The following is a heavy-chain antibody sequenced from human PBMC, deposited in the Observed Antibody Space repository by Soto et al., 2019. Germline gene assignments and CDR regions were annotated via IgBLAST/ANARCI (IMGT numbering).Heavy chain of an antibody. CDR2: IIPIFGTA. D-gene: IGHD1-1*01. Sequence: GASVKVSCKASGGTFSSYAISWVRQAPGQGLEWMGGIIPIFGTANYAQKFQGRVTITADESTSTAYMELSSLRSEDTAVYYCAKPNGRLYFDYWGQGTLVTVSS. CDR3: AKPNGRLYFDY. J-gene: IGHJ4*02. CDR1: GGTFSSYA. V-gene: IGHV1-69*13.